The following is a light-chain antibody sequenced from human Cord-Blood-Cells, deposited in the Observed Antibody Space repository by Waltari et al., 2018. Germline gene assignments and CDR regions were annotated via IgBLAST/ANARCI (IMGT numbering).Light chain of an antibody. CDR1: QRISSW. CDR2: KAS. J-gene: IGKJ2*01. V-gene: IGKV1-5*03. CDR3: QQYNSYSMYT. Sequence: DIQMTQSPSTLSASVGDRVTIPCRASQRISSWLAWYQQKPGKAPKLLIYKASSLESGVPSRFSGSGSGTEFTLTISSLQPDDFATYYCQQYNSYSMYTFGQGTKLEIK.